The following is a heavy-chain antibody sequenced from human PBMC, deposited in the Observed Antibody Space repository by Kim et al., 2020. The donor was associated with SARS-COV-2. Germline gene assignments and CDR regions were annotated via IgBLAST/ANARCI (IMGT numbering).Heavy chain of an antibody. CDR2: INAGNGNT. J-gene: IGHJ4*02. CDR3: ARGLWGSGWLNDY. CDR1: GYTFTSYA. D-gene: IGHD6-19*01. V-gene: IGHV1-3*01. Sequence: ASVKVSCKASGYTFTSYAMHWVRQAPGQRLEWMGWINAGNGNTKYSQKFQGRVTITRDTSASTAYMELSSLRSEDTAVYYCARGLWGSGWLNDYWGQGTLVTVSS.